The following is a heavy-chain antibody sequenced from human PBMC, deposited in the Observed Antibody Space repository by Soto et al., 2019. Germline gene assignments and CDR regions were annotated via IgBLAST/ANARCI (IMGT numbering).Heavy chain of an antibody. V-gene: IGHV1-69*01. J-gene: IGHJ2*01. D-gene: IGHD1-26*01. Sequence: QVQLVQSGAEVKKPGSSVKVSCKASGGTLNNFAVSWVRQAPGQGLEWMGGIVRLFGTANYAQKFQGRVTITSDESTRTAYMELRNLRSEDTAIYYCAISGPSRVYFDLWGRGTLVTVSS. CDR3: AISGPSRVYFDL. CDR1: GGTLNNFA. CDR2: IVRLFGTA.